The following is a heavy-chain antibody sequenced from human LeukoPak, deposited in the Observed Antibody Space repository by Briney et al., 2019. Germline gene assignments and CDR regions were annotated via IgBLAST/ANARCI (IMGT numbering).Heavy chain of an antibody. D-gene: IGHD2-2*01. Sequence: ASVKVSCKASGGTFSSYAISWVRQAPGQGLEWMGGIIPIFGTANYAQKFQGRVTITTDESTSTAYMELSSLRSEDTAVYYCARVVVPAAIDYYYYMDVWGKGTTVTVSS. CDR3: ARVVVPAAIDYYYYMDV. CDR2: IIPIFGTA. CDR1: GGTFSSYA. V-gene: IGHV1-69*05. J-gene: IGHJ6*03.